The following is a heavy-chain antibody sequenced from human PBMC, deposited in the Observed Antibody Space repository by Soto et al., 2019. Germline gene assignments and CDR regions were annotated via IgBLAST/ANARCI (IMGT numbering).Heavy chain of an antibody. CDR1: GFTFSSYA. J-gene: IGHJ4*02. Sequence: GGSLRLSCSASGFTFSSYAMHWVRQAPGKGLEYVSAISSNGGSTYYADSVKGRFTISRDNSKNTLYLQMSSLRAEDTAVYYCVKEAPYSGYDRMVLWGNFDYWGQGTLVTVSS. CDR3: VKEAPYSGYDRMVLWGNFDY. D-gene: IGHD5-12*01. CDR2: ISSNGGST. V-gene: IGHV3-64D*08.